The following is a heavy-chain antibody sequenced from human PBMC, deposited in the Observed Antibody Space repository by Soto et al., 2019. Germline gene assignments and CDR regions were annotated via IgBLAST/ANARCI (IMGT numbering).Heavy chain of an antibody. J-gene: IGHJ5*01. D-gene: IGHD6-25*01. CDR1: GGSISSSSSY. Sequence: PSLTCTVSGGSISSSSSYWGWVRQPPGRGLEWIGRICDSGNTYYNPPLKSRVTITAAASNTKLALKLTSVTAADTAVYYCAGRGTRTVAAKPSGGFDSWGQGTLVTVSS. V-gene: IGHV4-39*05. CDR3: AGRGTRTVAAKPSGGFDS. CDR2: ICDSGNT.